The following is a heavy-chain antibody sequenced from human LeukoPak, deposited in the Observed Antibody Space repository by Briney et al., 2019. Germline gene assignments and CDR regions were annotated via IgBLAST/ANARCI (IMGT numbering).Heavy chain of an antibody. CDR3: AREASCSSTTCYFDY. J-gene: IGHJ4*02. D-gene: IGHD2-2*01. CDR2: ISLSGSTI. CDR1: GFNFSDFY. Sequence: GRSLRLSCAASGFNFSDFYMSWIRQAPGKGLEWLSSISLSGSTITYAASVKGRVTVSRDNAKNSVVLHILSLRADDTAVYYCAREASCSSTTCYFDYWGQGTLVTVSS. V-gene: IGHV3-11*01.